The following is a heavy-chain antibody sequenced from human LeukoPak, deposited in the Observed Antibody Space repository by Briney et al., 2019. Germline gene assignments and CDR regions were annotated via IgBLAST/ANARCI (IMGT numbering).Heavy chain of an antibody. Sequence: GGSLRLSCAASGFTFSNYAMTWVRQAPGEGLEWVSSLSGRGDNTFYADSVKGRFTISRDNSENTLHLQMNSLRAEDTAVYYCANAYYYGSGSYYVAFDCWGQGTLVTVSS. D-gene: IGHD3-10*01. CDR3: ANAYYYGSGSYYVAFDC. CDR2: LSGRGDNT. V-gene: IGHV3-23*01. J-gene: IGHJ4*02. CDR1: GFTFSNYA.